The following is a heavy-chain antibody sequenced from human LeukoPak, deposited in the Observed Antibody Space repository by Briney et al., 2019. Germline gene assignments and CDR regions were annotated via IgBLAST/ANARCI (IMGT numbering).Heavy chain of an antibody. CDR2: INSVGSST. V-gene: IGHV3-74*01. CDR3: ARDRGYFDN. Sequence: GGSLRLSCAASGFTFSSFWMHWVRQAPGKGLVWVSRINSVGSSTSYADSVKGRFTISRDNVQNSLYLQMNSLRAEDTAMYYCARDRGYFDNWGQGTLVTVSS. J-gene: IGHJ4*02. CDR1: GFTFSSFW.